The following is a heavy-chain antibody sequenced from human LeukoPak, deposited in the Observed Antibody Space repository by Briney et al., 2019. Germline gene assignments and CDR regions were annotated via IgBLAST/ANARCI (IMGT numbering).Heavy chain of an antibody. CDR1: GYTFTNYA. Sequence: GASVKVSCKASGYTFTNYAMHWVRQAPGQRLEWMGWINAGNGNTKYSQEFQGRVTISRDTSASTAYMELSSLTSEDMAVYYCARGGSSTSCYGVFDYWGQGTLVTVSS. CDR2: INAGNGNT. V-gene: IGHV1-3*03. J-gene: IGHJ4*02. CDR3: ARGGSSTSCYGVFDY. D-gene: IGHD2-2*01.